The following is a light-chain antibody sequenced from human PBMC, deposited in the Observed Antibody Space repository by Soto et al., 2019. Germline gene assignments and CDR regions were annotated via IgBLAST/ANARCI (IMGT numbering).Light chain of an antibody. J-gene: IGKJ2*01. Sequence: DIQMTQSPSSLSASVGDRGTFTCRASQSIATYLNWYQHKPGKAPQLLIYAASSLHSRVPIRVSGSGSGTDFTLTISSLQPEDYATYYCQQGYRAPYTLGQGTKLEIK. CDR1: QSIATY. V-gene: IGKV1-39*01. CDR2: AAS. CDR3: QQGYRAPYT.